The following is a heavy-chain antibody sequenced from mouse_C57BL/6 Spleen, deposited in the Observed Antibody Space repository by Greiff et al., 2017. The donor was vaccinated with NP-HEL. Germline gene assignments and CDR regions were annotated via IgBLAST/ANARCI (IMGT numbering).Heavy chain of an antibody. Sequence: VKLMESGAELVKPGASVKMSCKASGYTFTTYPIEWMKQNHGKSLEWIGNFHPYNDDTKYNEKFKGKATLTVEKSSSTVYLELIRLTSDDSAVYYCARGGNRVSWFAYWGQGTLVTVSA. CDR2: FHPYNDDT. CDR1: GYTFTTYP. CDR3: ARGGNRVSWFAY. J-gene: IGHJ3*01. D-gene: IGHD1-1*02. V-gene: IGHV1-47*01.